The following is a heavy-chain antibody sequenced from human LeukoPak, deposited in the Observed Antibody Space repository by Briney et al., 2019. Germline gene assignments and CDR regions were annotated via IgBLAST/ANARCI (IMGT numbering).Heavy chain of an antibody. D-gene: IGHD6-13*01. J-gene: IGHJ5*02. CDR2: ISSSSSYI. V-gene: IGHV3-21*01. Sequence: GGSLRLSCAASGFTFSSYSMNWVRQAPGKGLEWVSSISSSSSYIYYADSVKGRFTISRDNAKNPLYLQMDSLRAEDTAVYYCARAGYSSSWFNWFDPWGQGTLVTVSS. CDR3: ARAGYSSSWFNWFDP. CDR1: GFTFSSYS.